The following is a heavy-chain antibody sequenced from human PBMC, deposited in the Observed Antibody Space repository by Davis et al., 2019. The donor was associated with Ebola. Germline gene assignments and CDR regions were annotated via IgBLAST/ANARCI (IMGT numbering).Heavy chain of an antibody. CDR1: GFTFSSYW. J-gene: IGHJ4*02. CDR2: IKQDGSEK. V-gene: IGHV3-7*01. CDR3: AKGRNYVDY. Sequence: GESLKISCAASGFTFSSYWMSWVRQAPGKGLEWVANIKQDGSEKYYVDSVKGRFTISRDNAKNSLYLQMNSLRAEDTAVYYCAKGRNYVDYWGQGTLVTVSS.